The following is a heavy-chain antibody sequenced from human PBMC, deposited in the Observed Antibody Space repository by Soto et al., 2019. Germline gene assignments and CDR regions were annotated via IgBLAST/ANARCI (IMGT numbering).Heavy chain of an antibody. CDR1: GYIFTDHC. CDR2: ICPGYSNI. Sequence: RGESLKICCKGSGYIFTDHCIVWVRQMAGKGLEWVGIICPGYSNIIYSPSVQGQVTISADMSISTAYLQWSSLKASDTAMYYCARLRYERPYYYGMDVWGQGTTVTVSS. J-gene: IGHJ6*02. V-gene: IGHV5-51*01. CDR3: ARLRYERPYYYGMDV. D-gene: IGHD1-1*01.